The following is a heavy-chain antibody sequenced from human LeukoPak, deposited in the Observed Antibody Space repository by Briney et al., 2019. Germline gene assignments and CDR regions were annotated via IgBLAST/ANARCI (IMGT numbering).Heavy chain of an antibody. D-gene: IGHD2-8*01. CDR3: ARYRIRFSTSGNWFDP. V-gene: IGHV3-33*01. CDR2: IWYDGSNK. J-gene: IGHJ5*02. Sequence: PGRSLRLSCAASGFTFSSYGMHWVRQAPGNGLEWVAVIWYDGSNKYYADSVKGRFTISRDNSKNTLYLQMNSLRAEDTAVYYCARYRIRFSTSGNWFDPWGQGTLVTVSS. CDR1: GFTFSSYG.